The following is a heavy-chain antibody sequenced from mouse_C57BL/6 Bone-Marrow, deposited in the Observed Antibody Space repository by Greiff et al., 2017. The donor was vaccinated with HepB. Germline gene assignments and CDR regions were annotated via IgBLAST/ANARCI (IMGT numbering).Heavy chain of an antibody. Sequence: QVQLQQSGAELARPGASVKLSCKASGYTFTSYGISWVKQRTGQGLEWIGEIYPRSGNTYYNEKFKGKATLTADKSSSTAYMELRSLTSADSAVYFCARSTLGYAMDYWGQGTSVTVSS. J-gene: IGHJ4*01. CDR1: GYTFTSYG. D-gene: IGHD4-1*01. V-gene: IGHV1-81*01. CDR2: IYPRSGNT. CDR3: ARSTLGYAMDY.